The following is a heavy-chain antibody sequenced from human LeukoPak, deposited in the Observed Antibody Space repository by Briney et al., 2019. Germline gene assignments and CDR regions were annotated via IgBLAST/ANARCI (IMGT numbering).Heavy chain of an antibody. Sequence: GGSLRLSCAASGFTFSSYWMHWVRQAPGKGLVWVSRIYSGGSATNYADSVKGRFTISRDNAKNTLYLQMNNPRVEDTAVYYCASEGWQVLDYWGQGTLVTVSS. D-gene: IGHD2-15*01. CDR2: IYSGGSAT. CDR1: GFTFSSYW. J-gene: IGHJ4*02. CDR3: ASEGWQVLDY. V-gene: IGHV3-74*01.